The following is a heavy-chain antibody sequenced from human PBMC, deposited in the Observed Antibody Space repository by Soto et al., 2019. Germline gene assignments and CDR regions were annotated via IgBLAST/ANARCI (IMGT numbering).Heavy chain of an antibody. V-gene: IGHV4-59*08. Sequence: SETLSLTCTVSGGSISSYYWSWIRQPPGKGLEWIGYIYYSGSTNYNPSLKSRVTISVDTSKNQFSLKLSSVTAADTAVYYCARYDYGDYYLDYWGQGTLVTVSS. CDR3: ARYDYGDYYLDY. CDR1: GGSISSYY. CDR2: IYYSGST. D-gene: IGHD4-17*01. J-gene: IGHJ4*02.